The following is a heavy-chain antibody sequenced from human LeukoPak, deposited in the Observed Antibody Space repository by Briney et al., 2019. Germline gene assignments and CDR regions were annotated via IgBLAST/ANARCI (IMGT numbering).Heavy chain of an antibody. CDR2: IIPIFDTA. D-gene: IGHD3-10*01. V-gene: IGHV1-69*06. CDR3: VRFFPYDSGSYFEY. Sequence: SVKVSCKASGGTFSSYAISWVRQAPGQGLEWMGGIIPIFDTANYAQKLQGRITITADKSTSTAYMELSGLRSEDTAVYYCVRFFPYDSGSYFEYWGQGTLVTVSS. CDR1: GGTFSSYA. J-gene: IGHJ4*02.